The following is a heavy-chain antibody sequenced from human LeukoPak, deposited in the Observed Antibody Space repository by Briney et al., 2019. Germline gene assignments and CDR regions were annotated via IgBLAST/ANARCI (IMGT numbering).Heavy chain of an antibody. J-gene: IGHJ3*02. Sequence: PSETLSLTCTVSGDSISSYYWSWIRQPPGKGLEWIGDIYYSGSTNYNPSLKSRVTISVDTSKNQFSLKLSSVTAADTAVYYCARHNTAMDTDTFDIWGQGTMVTVPS. D-gene: IGHD5-18*01. V-gene: IGHV4-59*08. CDR2: IYYSGST. CDR3: ARHNTAMDTDTFDI. CDR1: GDSISSYY.